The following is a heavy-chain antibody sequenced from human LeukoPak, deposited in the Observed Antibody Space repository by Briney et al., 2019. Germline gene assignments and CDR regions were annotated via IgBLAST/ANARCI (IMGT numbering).Heavy chain of an antibody. CDR2: ISSSGFTI. CDR3: AKAADWLAADYIDY. CDR1: GFTFSSYV. Sequence: GGSLRLSCAASGFTFSSYVMNWVRQAPGKGLDWVSYISSSGFTIYYADSVKGRFTISRDNAKNSLYLQMSSLRVEDTAVYYCAKAADWLAADYIDYWGQGTLVTVSS. V-gene: IGHV3-48*03. J-gene: IGHJ4*02. D-gene: IGHD3-9*01.